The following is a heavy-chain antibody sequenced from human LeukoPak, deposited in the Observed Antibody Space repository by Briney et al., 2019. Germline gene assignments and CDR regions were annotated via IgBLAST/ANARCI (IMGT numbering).Heavy chain of an antibody. CDR2: ISHSGSA. J-gene: IGHJ5*02. V-gene: IGHV4-59*08. Sequence: PSETLSLTCTVSGXSITPYFGSWIRQPPGKGLEWIAYISHSGSADYNPSLKSRVTISIDTSKNQLSLKLSSVTAADTAVYYCARHLIREEYSSSSIGFDPWGQGTLVTVSS. CDR1: GXSITPYF. D-gene: IGHD6-6*01. CDR3: ARHLIREEYSSSSIGFDP.